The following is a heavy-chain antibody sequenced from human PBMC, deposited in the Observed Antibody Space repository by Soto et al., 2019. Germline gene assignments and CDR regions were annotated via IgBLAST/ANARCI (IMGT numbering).Heavy chain of an antibody. Sequence: GESLKISCKGSGYSFTSYWIGWVRQMPGKGLEWMGIIYPGDSDTRYSPSFQGQVTISADKSISTAYLQWSSLKASDTAMYYCASSDIVVLPAAIRSGAIDIWCQGIMVSVSS. CDR1: GYSFTSYW. J-gene: IGHJ3*02. CDR3: ASSDIVVLPAAIRSGAIDI. CDR2: IYPGDSDT. D-gene: IGHD2-2*02. V-gene: IGHV5-51*01.